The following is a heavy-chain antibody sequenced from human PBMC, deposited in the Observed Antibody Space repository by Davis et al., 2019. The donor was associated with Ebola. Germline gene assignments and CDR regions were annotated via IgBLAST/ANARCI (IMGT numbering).Heavy chain of an antibody. CDR3: ARDPLIINDYSNYYGMDV. D-gene: IGHD4-11*01. J-gene: IGHJ6*02. CDR1: GFTFSSYA. CDR2: IYSGGST. Sequence: PGGSLRLSCAASGFTFSSYAMSWARQAPGKGLEWVSVIYSGGSTYYADSVKGRFTISRDNSKNTLYLQMNSLRAEDTAVYYCARDPLIINDYSNYYGMDVWGQGTTVTVSS. V-gene: IGHV3-53*01.